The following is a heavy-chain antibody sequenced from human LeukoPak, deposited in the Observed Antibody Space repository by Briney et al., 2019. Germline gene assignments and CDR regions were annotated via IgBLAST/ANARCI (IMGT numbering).Heavy chain of an antibody. CDR1: GGSFSGYY. Sequence: SETLPLTCAVYGGSFSGYYWSWIRQPPGKGLEWIGEINHSGSTNYNPSLKSRVTISVDTSKNQFSLKLSSVTAADTAVYYCAIGYCSGGSCYSDAFDIWGQGTMVTVSS. CDR2: INHSGST. J-gene: IGHJ3*02. V-gene: IGHV4-34*01. CDR3: AIGYCSGGSCYSDAFDI. D-gene: IGHD2-15*01.